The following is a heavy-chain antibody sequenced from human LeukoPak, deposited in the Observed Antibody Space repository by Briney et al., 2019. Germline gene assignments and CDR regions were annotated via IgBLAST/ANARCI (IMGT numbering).Heavy chain of an antibody. CDR2: ISWNSGSI. Sequence: GGSLRLSCAASAFSLSAYNMNWVRQAPGKGLEWVSGISWNSGSIGYADSVKGRFTISRDNAKNSLYLQMNSLRAEDTALYYCAKDTNAYYYGSGSYYPYWGQGTLVTVSS. D-gene: IGHD3-10*01. CDR1: AFSLSAYN. CDR3: AKDTNAYYYGSGSYYPY. J-gene: IGHJ4*02. V-gene: IGHV3-9*01.